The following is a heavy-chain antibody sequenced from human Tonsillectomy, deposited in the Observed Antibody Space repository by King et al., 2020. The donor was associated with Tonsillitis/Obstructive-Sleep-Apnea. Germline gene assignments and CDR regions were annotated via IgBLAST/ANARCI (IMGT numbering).Heavy chain of an antibody. CDR2: IYYSGRT. CDR1: GGSISSSNYY. J-gene: IGHJ6*03. V-gene: IGHV4-39*01. Sequence: QLQESGPGLVKPSETLSLTCTVSGGSISSSNYYWGWIRQPPGKGLEWIGSIYYSGRTYYNPSLKSRVTISVDTSHNQFSLKLSSVTAADTAVYYCARRLVGGSLGYDYYYYMDVWGKGTTVTVSS. CDR3: ARRLVGGSLGYDYYYYMDV. D-gene: IGHD3-16*01.